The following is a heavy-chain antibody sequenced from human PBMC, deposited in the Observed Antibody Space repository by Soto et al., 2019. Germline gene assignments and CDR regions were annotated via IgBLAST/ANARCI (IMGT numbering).Heavy chain of an antibody. J-gene: IGHJ4*02. V-gene: IGHV3-9*01. CDR3: TKVGGLYDFWSGPLHFDL. CDR2: ISWNSDSI. D-gene: IGHD3-3*01. CDR1: GFIFDGFA. Sequence: EAQLVESGGGLVQPGRSLRLSCAGSGFIFDGFAIHWVRQAPGKGLEWVSGISWNSDSIGYADSVKGRFTISRDNAKNSLYLRMNSLRVEDTALYYCTKVGGLYDFWSGPLHFDLWGQGTLVTVSS.